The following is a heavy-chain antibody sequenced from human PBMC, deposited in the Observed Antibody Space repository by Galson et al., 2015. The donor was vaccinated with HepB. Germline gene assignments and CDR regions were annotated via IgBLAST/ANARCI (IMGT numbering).Heavy chain of an antibody. J-gene: IGHJ4*02. Sequence: SLRLSCAASGFTFSSYSMNWVRQAPGKGLEWVSSISSSSSYIYYADSVKGRFTISRDNAKNSLYLQMNSLGAEDTAVYYCASGEAMVTGFDYWGQGTLVTVSS. CDR2: ISSSSSYI. D-gene: IGHD5-18*01. CDR3: ASGEAMVTGFDY. V-gene: IGHV3-21*01. CDR1: GFTFSSYS.